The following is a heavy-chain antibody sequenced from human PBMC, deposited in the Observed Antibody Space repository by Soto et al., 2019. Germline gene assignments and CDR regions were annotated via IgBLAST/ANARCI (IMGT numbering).Heavy chain of an antibody. CDR2: IIPIFGTA. CDR1: GVPLSSSA. V-gene: IGHV1-69*13. Sequence: KERAASLKVSCQASGVPLSSSAIIWVLRAPGQGLEWMGGIIPIFGTANYAQKFQGRVTITADESTSTAYMELSSLRSEDTAVYYCAREEMATQVLDYWGQGTLVTVSS. D-gene: IGHD5-12*01. CDR3: AREEMATQVLDY. J-gene: IGHJ4*02.